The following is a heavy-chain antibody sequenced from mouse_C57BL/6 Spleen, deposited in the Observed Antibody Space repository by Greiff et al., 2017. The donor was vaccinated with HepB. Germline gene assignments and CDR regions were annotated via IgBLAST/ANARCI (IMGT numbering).Heavy chain of an antibody. J-gene: IGHJ4*01. CDR3: ARQAPDSSGYLYAMDY. CDR1: GYTFTSYW. CDR2: IDPSDSYT. D-gene: IGHD3-2*02. Sequence: QVQLQQPGAELVMPGASVKLSCKASGYTFTSYWMHWVKQRPGQGLEWIGEIDPSDSYTNYNQKFKGKSTLTVDKSSSTAYMQLSSLTSEDSAVYYCARQAPDSSGYLYAMDYWGQGTSVTVSS. V-gene: IGHV1-69*01.